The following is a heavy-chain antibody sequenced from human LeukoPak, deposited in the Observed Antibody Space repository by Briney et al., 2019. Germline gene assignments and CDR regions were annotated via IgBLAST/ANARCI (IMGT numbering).Heavy chain of an antibody. V-gene: IGHV3-53*01. J-gene: IGHJ4*02. CDR2: IYSGGST. D-gene: IGHD1-7*01. CDR1: GFTFSSYA. Sequence: GRSLRLSCAASGFTFSSYAMHWVRQAPGKGLEWVSVIYSGGSTYYADSVKGRFTISRDNSKNTLYLQMNSLRAEDTAVYYCARGKLGVNWNWLYYFDYWGQGTLVTVSS. CDR3: ARGKLGVNWNWLYYFDY.